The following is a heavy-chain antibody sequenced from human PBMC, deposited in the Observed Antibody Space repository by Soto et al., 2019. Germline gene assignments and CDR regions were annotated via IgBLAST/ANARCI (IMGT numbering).Heavy chain of an antibody. CDR1: GFSLGTSGVG. Sequence: DPPLVNPTQPQTPTQTFSGFSLGTSGVGVGWNRQPPGKALEWLALIYWEDDKRYSPSRESRLTISKDTSKSQVVLTMTNMDPVDTATYYCARGNRWLQSYYFDYWGQGTLVTVS. V-gene: IGHV2-5*02. D-gene: IGHD5-12*01. CDR3: ARGNRWLQSYYFDY. CDR2: IYWEDDK. J-gene: IGHJ4*02.